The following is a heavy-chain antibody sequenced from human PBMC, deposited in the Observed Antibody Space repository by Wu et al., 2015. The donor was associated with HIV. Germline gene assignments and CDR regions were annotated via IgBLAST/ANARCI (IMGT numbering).Heavy chain of an antibody. Sequence: QVQLVQSGAEVKKPGASVKVSCKASGYTFTSYYMHWVRQAPGQGLEWMGIINPSGGSTSYAQKFQGRVTMTRDTSTSTVYMELSRLRSDDTAVYYYARSGSYYDWFDPWGQGTLVTVSS. D-gene: IGHD1-26*01. CDR3: ARSGSYYDWFDP. CDR1: GYTFTSYY. CDR2: INPSGGST. J-gene: IGHJ5*02. V-gene: IGHV1-46*01.